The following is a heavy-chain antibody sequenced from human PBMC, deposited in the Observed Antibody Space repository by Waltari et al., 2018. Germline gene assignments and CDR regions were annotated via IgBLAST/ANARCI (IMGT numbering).Heavy chain of an antibody. CDR3: GTSPDYSTSEGY. D-gene: IGHD4-4*01. CDR1: GVTVTNYP. CDR2: VSGGGGTT. V-gene: IGHV3-23*01. J-gene: IGHJ4*02. Sequence: EVRALESGAGWVRPGASLRLCCVASGVTVTNYPMPWVRQAPGKGLEWVSSVSGGGGTTYYADSVKGRFTISRDNSKNTLFLQMNILRAEDTAVYYCGTSPDYSTSEGYWGQGTLVTVSS.